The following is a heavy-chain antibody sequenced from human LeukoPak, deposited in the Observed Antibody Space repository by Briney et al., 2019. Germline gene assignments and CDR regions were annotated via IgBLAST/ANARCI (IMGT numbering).Heavy chain of an antibody. CDR3: ARAVQVTTGGLFDY. CDR2: IIPIFDTP. Sequence: SVKASCKASGYTFTTYAMHWVRQAPGQRLEWMGRIIPIFDTPNFAQKFQGRVTITADKSTSTAYMELSRLRSEDTAVYYCARAVQVTTGGLFDYWGQGTLVTVSS. CDR1: GYTFTTYA. D-gene: IGHD4-17*01. V-gene: IGHV1-69*06. J-gene: IGHJ4*02.